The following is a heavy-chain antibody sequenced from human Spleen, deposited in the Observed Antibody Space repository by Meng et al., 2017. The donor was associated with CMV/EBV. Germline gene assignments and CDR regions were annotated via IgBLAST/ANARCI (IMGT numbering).Heavy chain of an antibody. CDR2: IYYSGST. CDR3: ARAVIYCSGTGCYFTPYFDY. J-gene: IGHJ4*02. CDR1: GGSFSGYY. D-gene: IGHD2-2*01. Sequence: GSLRLSCAVYGGSFSGYYWGWIRQPPGKGLEWIGSIYYSGSTYYNPSLESRVTISVDTSKNQFSLKLTSVTAADTAMYYCARAVIYCSGTGCYFTPYFDYWGQGTLVTVSS. V-gene: IGHV4-34*01.